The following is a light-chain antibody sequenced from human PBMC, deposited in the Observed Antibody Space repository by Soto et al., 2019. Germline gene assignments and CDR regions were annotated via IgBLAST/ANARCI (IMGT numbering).Light chain of an antibody. CDR1: QSLLHRNGHTY. CDR3: MRALQTLST. V-gene: IGKV2-28*01. Sequence: DIVMTQSPLSLPVTPGEPASISCMSSQSLLHRNGHTYLDWYLQKPGQSPQLLIYLGSNRPSGVPDWFRSSGSVTDFSLKTRSVDAADLVGYYWMRALQTLSTFGQGTNVEIK. CDR2: LGS. J-gene: IGKJ1*01.